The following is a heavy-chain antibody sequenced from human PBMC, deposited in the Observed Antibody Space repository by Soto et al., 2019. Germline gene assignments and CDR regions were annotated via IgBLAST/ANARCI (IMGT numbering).Heavy chain of an antibody. CDR3: VNRRGGYCSGGSCYVIDY. D-gene: IGHD2-15*01. Sequence: EVQLLESGGGLLQPGGSLRLSCAASGFTFSSYAMNWVRQAPGKVLEWVSGISGNGGTTYYAESVKGRFTISRDNSKNTLYLQMGSLRAEDTVVYYCVNRRGGYCSGGSCYVIDYWGQGSLFTVCS. CDR2: ISGNGGTT. V-gene: IGHV3-23*01. J-gene: IGHJ4*02. CDR1: GFTFSSYA.